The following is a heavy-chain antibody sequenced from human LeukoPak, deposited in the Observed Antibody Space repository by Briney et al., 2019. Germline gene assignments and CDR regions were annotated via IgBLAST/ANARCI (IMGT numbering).Heavy chain of an antibody. J-gene: IGHJ4*02. CDR2: ISSSSYI. D-gene: IGHD1-1*01. Sequence: GGSLRLSCAASGFTFSSYSVSWVRQAPGKGMEWVSSISSSSYIYYADSVKARFTISRDNAKNSLYLQMNCLRAEDTAGYYCARDGRGDFDYWGQGTLVTASS. V-gene: IGHV3-21*01. CDR1: GFTFSSYS. CDR3: ARDGRGDFDY.